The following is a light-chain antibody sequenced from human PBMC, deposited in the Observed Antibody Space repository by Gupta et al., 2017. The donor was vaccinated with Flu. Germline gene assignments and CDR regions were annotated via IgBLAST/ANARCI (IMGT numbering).Light chain of an antibody. J-gene: IGKJ1*01. V-gene: IGKV1-39*01. CDR3: QQGYRNPQT. Sequence: SPSAGDRVTITCRASESIGIYINLDQQKTGQAPTLMIHASDSLQSGVAARLRFSGTGTERNVSITTSSSLQEDDAANYYHQQGYRNPQTFGQGTKLEIK. CDR1: ESIGIY. CDR2: ASD.